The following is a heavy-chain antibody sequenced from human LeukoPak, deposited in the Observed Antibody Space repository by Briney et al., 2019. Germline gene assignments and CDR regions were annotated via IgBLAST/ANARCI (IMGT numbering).Heavy chain of an antibody. CDR2: INPNSGDT. J-gene: IGHJ4*02. V-gene: IGHV1-2*02. CDR3: MRGGGNSWFDY. Sequence: GASVKVSCKASGGTFSSYAISWVRQAPGQGLEWMGWINPNSGDTNFAQKFQGRVTMTRATSISTVYMELTSLRSDDTALYYCMRGGGNSWFDYWGQGTLVSVSS. CDR1: GGTFSSYA. D-gene: IGHD6-13*01.